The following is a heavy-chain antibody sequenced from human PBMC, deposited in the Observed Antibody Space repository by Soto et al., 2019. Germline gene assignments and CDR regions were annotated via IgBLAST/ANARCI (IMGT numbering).Heavy chain of an antibody. J-gene: IGHJ4*02. Sequence: GGSLRLSCVASGFTFSNYAMHWVRQAPGKGLGWVAVISSDGSEKYYLDSVRDRFTISRDNSKNTLYLQMNNLRPEDTAMYYCANSWTTLTTGFDFWGQGALVTVSS. CDR3: ANSWTTLTTGFDF. CDR2: ISSDGSEK. D-gene: IGHD4-17*01. CDR1: GFTFSNYA. V-gene: IGHV3-30*18.